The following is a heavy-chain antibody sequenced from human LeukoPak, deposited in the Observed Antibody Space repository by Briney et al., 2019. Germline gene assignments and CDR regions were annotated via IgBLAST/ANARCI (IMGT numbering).Heavy chain of an antibody. D-gene: IGHD3-16*01. V-gene: IGHV1-18*01. J-gene: IGHJ4*02. CDR1: GYTFTSHG. Sequence: ASVTVSCKASGYTFTSHGISWVRQAPGQGLEWMGWISAYNGNTNYAQKLQGRVTMTTDTSTSTAYMELRSLRSDDTAVYYCARDGYYDYVWGSYPLTYWGQGTLVTVSS. CDR3: ARDGYYDYVWGSYPLTY. CDR2: ISAYNGNT.